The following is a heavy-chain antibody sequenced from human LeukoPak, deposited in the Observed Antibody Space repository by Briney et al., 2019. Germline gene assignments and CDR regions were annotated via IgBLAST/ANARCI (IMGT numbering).Heavy chain of an antibody. Sequence: GGSLRLSCAASGFTVSSNYMSWIRQAPGKGLEWVSYISSSGSTIYYADSVKGRFTISRDNAKNSLYLQMNSLRAEDTAVYFCARRRYNWNAIDYWGQGTLVTVSS. CDR3: ARRRYNWNAIDY. D-gene: IGHD1-20*01. CDR2: ISSSGSTI. V-gene: IGHV3-11*01. J-gene: IGHJ4*02. CDR1: GFTVSSNY.